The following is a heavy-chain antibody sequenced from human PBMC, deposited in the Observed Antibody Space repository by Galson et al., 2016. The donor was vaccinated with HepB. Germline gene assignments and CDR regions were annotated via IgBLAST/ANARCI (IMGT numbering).Heavy chain of an antibody. V-gene: IGHV3-53*05. CDR1: GFTLRDNY. CDR3: ARIPTDSYHWYLDL. Sequence: SLRLSCAVSGFTLRDNYMNWVPQGPGKGLEWVSVRYSGGSTYYAYAVRGRFTISRDNPNRLSLQMNSMKAAYTAVYCCARIPTDSYHWYLDLWGRGTLVTVSS. CDR2: RYSGGST. J-gene: IGHJ2*01. D-gene: IGHD1-26*01.